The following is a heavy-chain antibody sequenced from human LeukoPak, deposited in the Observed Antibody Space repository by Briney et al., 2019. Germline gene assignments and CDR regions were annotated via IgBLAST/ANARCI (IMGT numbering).Heavy chain of an antibody. D-gene: IGHD4-17*01. Sequence: PGGSLRLSCAASGFTFSNYYMSWIRQAQGKGLEWVSYISSSGSTIYYADSVKGRFTISRDNAKNSLYLQMNSLRAEDTAVYYCARGDYGDYNWFDPWGQGTLVTVSS. CDR3: ARGDYGDYNWFDP. CDR2: ISSSGSTI. CDR1: GFTFSNYY. J-gene: IGHJ5*02. V-gene: IGHV3-11*01.